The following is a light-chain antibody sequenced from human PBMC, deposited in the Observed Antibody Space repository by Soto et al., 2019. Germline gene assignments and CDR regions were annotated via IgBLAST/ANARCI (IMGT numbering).Light chain of an antibody. J-gene: IGKJ2*01. CDR3: QQYSHWPPYT. V-gene: IGKV3-15*01. Sequence: EIVMTQSPATLSVSPGERATLFCRASQSVSSNLAWYQQKPGQAPRLLIYGASTRATGIPSRFSGSGSGTEFPLTISSLRSDDFAVYYCQQYSHWPPYTVGQGTKLEIK. CDR2: GAS. CDR1: QSVSSN.